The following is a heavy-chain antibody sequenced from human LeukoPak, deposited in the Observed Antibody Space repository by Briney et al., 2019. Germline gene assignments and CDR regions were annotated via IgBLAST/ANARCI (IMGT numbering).Heavy chain of an antibody. D-gene: IGHD2-15*01. V-gene: IGHV4-4*02. CDR1: GDSLRNDYW. CDR3: ARGYCSGGSCYSYYYYNYMDV. CDR2: IHYSGST. Sequence: PSETLSLTCVVSGDSLRNDYWWNWVRQPPGKGLEWIGSIHYSGSTNYNPSLKSRVTISVDTSKNQFSLKLSSVTAADTAVYYCARGYCSGGSCYSYYYYNYMDVWGKGTTVTVSS. J-gene: IGHJ6*03.